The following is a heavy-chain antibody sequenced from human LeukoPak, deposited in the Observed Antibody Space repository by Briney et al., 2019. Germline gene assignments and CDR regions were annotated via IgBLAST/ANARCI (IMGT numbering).Heavy chain of an antibody. Sequence: QPGGSLRLSCAASGFTFSSYAMSWVRQAPGKGLEWVSAISGSGGSTYYADSVKGRFTTSRDNSKNTLYLQMNSLRAEDTAVYYCAKEGLGYCSGGSCYFPVGATDYWGQGTLVTVSS. J-gene: IGHJ4*02. CDR2: ISGSGGST. CDR1: GFTFSSYA. CDR3: AKEGLGYCSGGSCYFPVGATDY. D-gene: IGHD2-15*01. V-gene: IGHV3-23*01.